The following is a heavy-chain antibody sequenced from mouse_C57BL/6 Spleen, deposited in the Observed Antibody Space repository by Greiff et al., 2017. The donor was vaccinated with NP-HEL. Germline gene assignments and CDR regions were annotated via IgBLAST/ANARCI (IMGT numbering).Heavy chain of an antibody. V-gene: IGHV1-82*01. J-gene: IGHJ3*01. Sequence: QVQLQQSGPELVKPGASVKISCKASGYAFSSSWMNWVKQRPGKGLEWIGRIYPGDGDTNYNGKFKGKATLTADKSSSTAYMQLSSLTSEDSAVYFCARWEEVYYDHAGAYWGQGTLVTVSA. CDR3: ARWEEVYYDHAGAY. CDR2: IYPGDGDT. D-gene: IGHD2-4*01. CDR1: GYAFSSSW.